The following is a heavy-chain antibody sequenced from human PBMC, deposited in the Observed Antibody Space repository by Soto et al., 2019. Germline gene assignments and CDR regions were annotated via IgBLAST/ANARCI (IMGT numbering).Heavy chain of an antibody. CDR3: ARGNCGGDCYPDFLGMDV. V-gene: IGHV3-53*01. J-gene: IGHJ6*02. CDR1: VFTVSSNY. CDR2: INSIGGT. Sequence: HPWGSLKLSYPASVFTVSSNYMTWVRLAPGKGLEWVAVINSIGGTYYADSVKGRFTISRDNFKNTLYLQMNSLRAEDTAVYYCARGNCGGDCYPDFLGMDVWGQGTTVTVSS. D-gene: IGHD2-21*02.